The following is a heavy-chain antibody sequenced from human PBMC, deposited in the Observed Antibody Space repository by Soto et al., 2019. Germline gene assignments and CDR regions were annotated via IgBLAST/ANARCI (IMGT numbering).Heavy chain of an antibody. CDR3: AREDPTVTTN. CDR1: GGTFSSYT. V-gene: IGHV1-69*08. J-gene: IGHJ4*02. CDR2: IIPILGIA. Sequence: QVQLVQSGAEVKKPGSSVKVSCKASGGTFSSYTISWVRQAPGQGLEWMGRIIPILGIANYAQKFQGRVTIXEDKSTSTAYMELSSLRSEDTAVYYCAREDPTVTTNWGQGTLVTVSS. D-gene: IGHD4-17*01.